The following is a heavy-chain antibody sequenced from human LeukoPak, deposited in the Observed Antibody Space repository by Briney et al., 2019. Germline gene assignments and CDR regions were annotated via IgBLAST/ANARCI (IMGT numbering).Heavy chain of an antibody. V-gene: IGHV4-59*01. Sequence: PSETLSLTCTVSGGSISSYYWSWIRQPPGKGLEWIGYISYSGSTNYNPSLTSRGTISVDTSKNQFSLKLSSVTAADTAVYYCARLRYYYYMDVWGKGTTVTISS. CDR3: ARLRYYYYMDV. J-gene: IGHJ6*03. CDR2: ISYSGST. CDR1: GGSISSYY. D-gene: IGHD3-9*01.